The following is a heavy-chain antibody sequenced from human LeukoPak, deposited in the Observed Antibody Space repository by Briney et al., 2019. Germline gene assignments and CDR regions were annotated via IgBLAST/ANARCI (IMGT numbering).Heavy chain of an antibody. CDR2: ISSSSSYI. CDR1: GFTFSSYS. Sequence: GGSLSLFCGASGFTFSSYSMNWVRQAPRKGLEWVSSISSSSSYIYYADSVKGRFTISRDNAKNSLYLQMNSLRAEDTAVYYCAREQQLVPFDYWGQGTLVTVSS. D-gene: IGHD6-6*01. V-gene: IGHV3-21*01. J-gene: IGHJ4*02. CDR3: AREQQLVPFDY.